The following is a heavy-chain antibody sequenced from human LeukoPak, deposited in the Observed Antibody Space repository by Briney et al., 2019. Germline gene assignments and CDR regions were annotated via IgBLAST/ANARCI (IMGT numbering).Heavy chain of an antibody. CDR2: INTNTGNP. CDR1: GYTLTSYA. D-gene: IGHD6-19*01. CDR3: AEGGSYSSGWYESRYYYYMDV. J-gene: IGHJ6*03. V-gene: IGHV7-4-1*02. Sequence: ASVKVSCKASGYTLTSYAMNWVRQAPGQGLEWMGWINTNTGNPTYAQGFTGRFVFSLDTSVSTAYLQISSLKAEDTAVYYCAEGGSYSSGWYESRYYYYMDVWGKGTTVTVSS.